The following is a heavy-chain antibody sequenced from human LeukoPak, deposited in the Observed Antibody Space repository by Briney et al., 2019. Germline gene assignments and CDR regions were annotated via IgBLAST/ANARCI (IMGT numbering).Heavy chain of an antibody. CDR2: IYHSGST. V-gene: IGHV4-30-2*01. D-gene: IGHD2-2*01. J-gene: IGHJ4*02. Sequence: PSQTLSLTCTVSGGSISSGGYYWSWIRQPPGKGLEWIGYIYHSGSTYYNPSLKSRVTISVDGSKNQFSLKLSSVTAADTAVYYCARVVSYPPNRQYQLLGEYYFDYWGQGTLVIVSS. CDR1: GGSISSGGYY. CDR3: ARVVSYPPNRQYQLLGEYYFDY.